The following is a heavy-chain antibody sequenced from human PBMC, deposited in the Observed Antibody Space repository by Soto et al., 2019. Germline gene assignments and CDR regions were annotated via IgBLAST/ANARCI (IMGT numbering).Heavy chain of an antibody. J-gene: IGHJ3*02. CDR3: ARDKGRGADSSGYFYALWGDDAFDI. D-gene: IGHD3-22*01. CDR1: GGSISSYY. Sequence: QVQLQESGPGLVKPSETLSLTCTVSGGSISSYYWSWIRQPPGKGLEWIGYIYYSGSTNYNPSLKSRVTISVDTSKNQFSLKLSSVTAADTAVYYCARDKGRGADSSGYFYALWGDDAFDIWGQGTMVTVSS. V-gene: IGHV4-59*01. CDR2: IYYSGST.